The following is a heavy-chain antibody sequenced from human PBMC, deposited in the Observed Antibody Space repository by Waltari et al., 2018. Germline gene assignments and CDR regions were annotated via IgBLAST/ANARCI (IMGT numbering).Heavy chain of an antibody. J-gene: IGHJ4*02. D-gene: IGHD6-6*01. CDR2: INPSGGST. CDR3: ARGEQLAPFDY. Sequence: QVQLVQSGAEVNKPGASVQVSCKASGYPSTSYYMHWVRQAPGQGLEWMGIINPSGGSTSYAQKFQGRVTMTRDTSTSTVYMELSSLRSEDTAVYYCARGEQLAPFDYWGQGTLVTVSS. V-gene: IGHV1-46*01. CDR1: GYPSTSYY.